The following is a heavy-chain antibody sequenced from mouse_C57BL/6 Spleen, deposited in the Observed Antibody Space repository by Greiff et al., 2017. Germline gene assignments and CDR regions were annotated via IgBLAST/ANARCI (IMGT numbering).Heavy chain of an antibody. CDR3: TGGLYYFDY. Sequence: KVVESGGGLVQPGGSMKLSCVASGFTFSNYWMNWVRQSPEKGLEWVAQIRLKSDNYATNYAESVKGRFTIARDDSKSSIYLQMNNLRAEDTGIYYCTGGLYYFDYWGQGTTLTVSS. CDR2: IRLKSDNYAT. CDR1: GFTFSNYW. J-gene: IGHJ2*01. V-gene: IGHV6-3*01.